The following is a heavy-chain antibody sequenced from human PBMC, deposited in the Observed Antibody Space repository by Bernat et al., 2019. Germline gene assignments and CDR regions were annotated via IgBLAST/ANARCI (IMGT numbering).Heavy chain of an antibody. CDR3: ARLAFAGSTSYYFDY. D-gene: IGHD2-2*01. J-gene: IGHJ4*02. CDR2: IYPGDSDT. CDR1: GYSFTSYW. V-gene: IGHV5-51*01. Sequence: EVQLVQSGAEVKKPGESLKISCKGSGYSFTSYWIGWVRQMPGKGLEWMGIIYPGDSDTRYSPSFQGQVTISADKSSSTAYLQWSSLKASDTAMYYCARLAFAGSTSYYFDYWGQGTLVTVSS.